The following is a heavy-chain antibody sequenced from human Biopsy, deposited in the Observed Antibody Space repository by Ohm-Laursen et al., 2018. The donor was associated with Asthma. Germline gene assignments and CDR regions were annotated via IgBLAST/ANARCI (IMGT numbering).Heavy chain of an antibody. D-gene: IGHD3-3*01. CDR1: GFTFSTYA. CDR3: ASQSSGPDFWSGYYYFDY. J-gene: IGHJ4*02. V-gene: IGHV3-30-3*01. Sequence: SSLRLSCAASGFTFSTYAMHWVRQAPGKGLEWVAVISYDGSNKYYADSVKGRFTISRDNSKNMLYLQMNSLRAEDTAVYYCASQSSGPDFWSGYYYFDYWGQGTLVTVSS. CDR2: ISYDGSNK.